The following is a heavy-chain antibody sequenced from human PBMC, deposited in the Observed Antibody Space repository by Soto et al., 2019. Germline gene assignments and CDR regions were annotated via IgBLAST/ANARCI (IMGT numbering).Heavy chain of an antibody. Sequence: RASVKVSCKASGYAFSHYGISWVRQAPGQGLEWMGRIGAYNTNTNYAQQLQGRVTMTTDTSTSTAYMELRSLRSDDTAVYFCARDLDGSGSYYTDYWGQGTLVTVSS. J-gene: IGHJ4*02. CDR1: GYAFSHYG. V-gene: IGHV1-18*01. CDR3: ARDLDGSGSYYTDY. D-gene: IGHD3-10*01. CDR2: IGAYNTNT.